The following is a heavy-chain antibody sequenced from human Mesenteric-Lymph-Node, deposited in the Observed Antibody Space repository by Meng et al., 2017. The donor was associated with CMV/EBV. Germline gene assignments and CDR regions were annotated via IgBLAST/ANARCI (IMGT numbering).Heavy chain of an antibody. Sequence: GGSLRLSCAASEFIASTNYMSWVRQAPGKGLEWVSVIYGGLRTYYADSVKGRFTISRDNSKNTLYLQMNSLRAEDTAVYFCARAQCSGGSCPTDWGQGTLVTVSS. CDR1: EFIASTNY. D-gene: IGHD2-15*01. V-gene: IGHV3-53*01. J-gene: IGHJ4*02. CDR2: IYGGLRT. CDR3: ARAQCSGGSCPTD.